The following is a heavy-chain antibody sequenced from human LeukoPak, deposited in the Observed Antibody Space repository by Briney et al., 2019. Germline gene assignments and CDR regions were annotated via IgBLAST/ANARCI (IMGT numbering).Heavy chain of an antibody. CDR2: IYYSGST. Sequence: KPSETLSLTCTVSGGSISSYYWSWIRQPPGKGLEWIGYIYYSGSTNYNPSLKSRVTISVDTSKNQSSLKLSSVTAADTAVYYCARGVGAYYDFWSGYYSPPGYYYYYMDVWGKGTTVTVSS. CDR3: ARGVGAYYDFWSGYYSPPGYYYYYMDV. D-gene: IGHD3-3*01. V-gene: IGHV4-59*01. J-gene: IGHJ6*03. CDR1: GGSISSYY.